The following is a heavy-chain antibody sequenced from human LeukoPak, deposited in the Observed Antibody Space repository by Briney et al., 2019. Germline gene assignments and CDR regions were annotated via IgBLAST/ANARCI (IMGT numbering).Heavy chain of an antibody. CDR2: IYTSGST. CDR1: GGSISSYY. Sequence: SETLSLTCTVSGGSISSYYWSWIRQPAGKGLEWIGRIYTSGSTNYNPSLKSRVTMSVDTSKNQFSLKLSSVTAADTAVYYCARGSIYGSGSYYNVASYYYYMDVWGKGTTVTVSS. J-gene: IGHJ6*03. CDR3: ARGSIYGSGSYYNVASYYYYMDV. V-gene: IGHV4-4*07. D-gene: IGHD3-10*01.